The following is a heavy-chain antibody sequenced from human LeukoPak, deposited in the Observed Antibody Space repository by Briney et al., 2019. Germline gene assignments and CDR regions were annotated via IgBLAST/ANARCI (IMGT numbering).Heavy chain of an antibody. J-gene: IGHJ5*02. CDR2: ISSSGSTI. CDR1: GFTFSDYY. D-gene: IGHD2-2*01. Sequence: GGSLRLSCAASGFTFSDYYMSWIRQAPGKGLEWVSYISSSGSTIYYADSVKGRFTISRDKAKNSLYLQMNSLRAEDTAVYYCARDGCSSTSCYLPGAFDPWGQGTLVTVSS. V-gene: IGHV3-11*01. CDR3: ARDGCSSTSCYLPGAFDP.